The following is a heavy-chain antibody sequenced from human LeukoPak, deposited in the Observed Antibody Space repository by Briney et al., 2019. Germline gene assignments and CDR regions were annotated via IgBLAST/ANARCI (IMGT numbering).Heavy chain of an antibody. CDR3: ARVSPSFNYYYYMDV. Sequence: SKTLSLTCTVSGGAIGTYYWSWIRQPPGKGLEWIGYMHYSGSTNYNPSLKSRVTISVDTSKNQFSLKLRSVTAADTALYCCARVSPSFNYYYYMDVWGKGTTVTISS. J-gene: IGHJ6*03. V-gene: IGHV4-59*01. CDR2: MHYSGST. CDR1: GGAIGTYY.